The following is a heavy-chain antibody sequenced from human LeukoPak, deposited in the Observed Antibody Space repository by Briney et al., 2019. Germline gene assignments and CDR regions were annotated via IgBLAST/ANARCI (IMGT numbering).Heavy chain of an antibody. CDR3: ARLKDDVTKLDY. Sequence: GGSLRLSCAASGFTFSTYWMSWVRQAPGKGLEWVANINQDGSQKRYVDSVQGRFTISRDNTKNSLFLQMNSLRVEDTAVYYCARLKDDVTKLDYWGQGTLVTVSS. D-gene: IGHD2-8*01. V-gene: IGHV3-7*01. J-gene: IGHJ4*02. CDR1: GFTFSTYW. CDR2: INQDGSQK.